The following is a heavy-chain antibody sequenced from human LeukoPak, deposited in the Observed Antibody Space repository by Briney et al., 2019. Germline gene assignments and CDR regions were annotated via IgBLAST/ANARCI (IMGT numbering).Heavy chain of an antibody. J-gene: IGHJ6*02. CDR3: ARAMMDVVVQAASDLYYYGMDV. CDR1: GGAFSSYA. D-gene: IGHD2-2*01. Sequence: ASVKVSCKASGGAFSSYAISWVRRAPGQGLEWMGRIIPILGIANYAQKFQGRVTITADKSTSTAYMELSSLRSEDTAVYYCARAMMDVVVQAASDLYYYGMDVWGQGTTVTVSS. V-gene: IGHV1-69*04. CDR2: IIPILGIA.